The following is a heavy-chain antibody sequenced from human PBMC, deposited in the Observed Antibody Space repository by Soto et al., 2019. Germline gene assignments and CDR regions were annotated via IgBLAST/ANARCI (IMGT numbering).Heavy chain of an antibody. J-gene: IGHJ4*02. CDR1: GGSISSYY. V-gene: IGHV4-59*01. CDR2: IYYSGST. Sequence: SETLSLTCTVSGGSISSYYWSWIRQPPGKGLEWIGYIYYSGSTNYNTSLKSRVTISVDTSKNQVSLKLSSVTTADTAVYYCARRYGGNFDYWGQGTLVTVSS. CDR3: ARRYGGNFDY. D-gene: IGHD1-26*01.